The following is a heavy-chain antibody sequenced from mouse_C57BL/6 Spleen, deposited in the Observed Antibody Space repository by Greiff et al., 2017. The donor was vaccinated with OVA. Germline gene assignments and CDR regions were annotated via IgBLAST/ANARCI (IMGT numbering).Heavy chain of an antibody. D-gene: IGHD4-1*01. V-gene: IGHV1-22*01. J-gene: IGHJ2*01. Sequence: VQLQQSGPELVKPGASVKMSCKASGYTFTDYNMHWVKQSHGKSLEWIGYINPNNGGTSYNQKVKGKATLTVNKSSSTAYMELRSLTSEDSAVYYCARGGSNWERDFDYWGQGTTLTVSS. CDR1: GYTFTDYN. CDR3: ARGGSNWERDFDY. CDR2: INPNNGGT.